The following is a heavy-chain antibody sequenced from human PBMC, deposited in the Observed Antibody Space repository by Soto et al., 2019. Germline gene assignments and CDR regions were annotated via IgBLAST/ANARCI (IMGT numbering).Heavy chain of an antibody. V-gene: IGHV1-18*04. Sequence: QVQLVQSGAEVKKPGASVKVSCKTSGYTFASSGISWVRQAPGQGLEWMGWISAYKRNTNYAQKLQGRLTMTTDSSTSTAYMERRSLRSDDTAVYYCARVYGAGTQSAFFFDYWGQGTLVTVSS. J-gene: IGHJ4*02. CDR3: ARVYGAGTQSAFFFDY. D-gene: IGHD3-10*01. CDR2: ISAYKRNT. CDR1: GYTFASSG.